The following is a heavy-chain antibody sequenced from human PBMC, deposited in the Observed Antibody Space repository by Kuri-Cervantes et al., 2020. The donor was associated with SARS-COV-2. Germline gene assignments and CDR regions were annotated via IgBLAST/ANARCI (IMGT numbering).Heavy chain of an antibody. CDR3: ARVNYRRGIVVVVAAIDY. CDR2: IYHSGST. J-gene: IGHJ4*02. V-gene: IGHV4-30-2*01. D-gene: IGHD2-15*01. Sequence: LRLSCAVSGGSISSGGYSWSWIRQPPGKGLEWIGYIYHSGSTYYNPSLKSRVTISVDTSKDQFSLKLSSVTAADTAVYYCARVNYRRGIVVVVAAIDYWGQGTLVTVSS. CDR1: GGSISSGGYS.